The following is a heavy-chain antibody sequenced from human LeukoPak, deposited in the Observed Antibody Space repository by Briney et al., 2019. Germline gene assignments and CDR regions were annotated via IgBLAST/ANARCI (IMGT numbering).Heavy chain of an antibody. V-gene: IGHV1-69*05. D-gene: IGHD3-10*01. CDR1: GGTFSSYA. J-gene: IGHJ6*02. CDR2: IIPIFGTA. CDR3: ARDRITVVRGVIIDPYGMDV. Sequence: SVEVSCKASGGTFSSYAISWVRQAPGQGLEWMGGIIPIFGTANYAQKFQGRVTMTRDTSTSTVYMELSSLRSEDTAVYYCARDRITVVRGVIIDPYGMDVWGQGTTVTVSS.